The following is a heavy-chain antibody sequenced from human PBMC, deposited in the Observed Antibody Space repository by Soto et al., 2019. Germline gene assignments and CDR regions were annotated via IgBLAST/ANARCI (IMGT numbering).Heavy chain of an antibody. D-gene: IGHD3-10*01. Sequence: GGSLRLSCAASGFTVSSNYMSWVRQAPGKGLEWVSVIYSGGSTYYADSVKGRFTISRDNSKNTLYLQMNSLRAEDTAVYYCARSILLWFGEPTFYFDYWGQGTLVTVSS. CDR2: IYSGGST. CDR1: GFTVSSNY. J-gene: IGHJ4*02. V-gene: IGHV3-53*01. CDR3: ARSILLWFGEPTFYFDY.